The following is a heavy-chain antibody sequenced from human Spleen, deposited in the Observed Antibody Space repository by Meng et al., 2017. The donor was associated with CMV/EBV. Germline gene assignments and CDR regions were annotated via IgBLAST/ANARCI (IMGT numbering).Heavy chain of an antibody. CDR2: IKQDGSEK. J-gene: IGHJ4*02. CDR3: AKEGGFWSGFDY. Sequence: GESLKISCAASGFTLSSYWMSWVRQAPGKGLEWVANIKQDGSEKYYVDSVKGRFTISRDNSKKTLYLQMNSLRAEDTAVYYCAKEGGFWSGFDYWGQGTLVTVSS. V-gene: IGHV3-7*01. D-gene: IGHD3-3*01. CDR1: GFTLSSYW.